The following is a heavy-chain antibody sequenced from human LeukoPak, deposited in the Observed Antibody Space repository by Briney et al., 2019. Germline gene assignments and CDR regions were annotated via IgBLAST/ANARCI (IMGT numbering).Heavy chain of an antibody. J-gene: IGHJ4*02. D-gene: IGHD6-6*01. Sequence: PGGSLRLSCGASGFTFSSYAMSWVRQAPGKGLEWVSAISGSGGSTYYADSVKGRFTISRDNSKNTLYLQMNSLRAEDTAVYYCAKDWGVSSSSCFDYWGQGTLVTVSS. V-gene: IGHV3-23*01. CDR3: AKDWGVSSSSCFDY. CDR1: GFTFSSYA. CDR2: ISGSGGST.